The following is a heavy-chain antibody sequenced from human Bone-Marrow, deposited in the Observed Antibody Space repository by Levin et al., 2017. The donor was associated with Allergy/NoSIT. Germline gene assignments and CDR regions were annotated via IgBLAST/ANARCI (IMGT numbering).Heavy chain of an antibody. Sequence: GGSLRLSCKGSGYSFTSYWIGWVRQMPGKGLEWMGIIYPGDSDTRYSPSFQGQVTISADKSISTAYLQWSSLKASDTAMYYCARMSGYPPFYYYYMDVWGKGTTVTVSS. J-gene: IGHJ6*03. CDR1: GYSFTSYW. CDR3: ARMSGYPPFYYYYMDV. CDR2: IYPGDSDT. V-gene: IGHV5-51*01. D-gene: IGHD3-3*01.